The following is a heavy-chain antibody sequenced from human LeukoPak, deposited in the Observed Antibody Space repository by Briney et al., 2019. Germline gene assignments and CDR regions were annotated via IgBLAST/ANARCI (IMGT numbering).Heavy chain of an antibody. CDR3: ARGKARGGYSGYDYPNWFDP. D-gene: IGHD5-12*01. V-gene: IGHV4-34*01. CDR1: GGSFSGYY. CDR2: INHSGST. J-gene: IGHJ5*02. Sequence: NPSETLSLTCAVYGGSFSGYYWSWIRQPPGKGLEWIGEINHSGSTNYNPSLKSRVTISVDTSKNQFSLKLSSVTAADTAVYYCARGKARGGYSGYDYPNWFDPWGQGTLVTVSS.